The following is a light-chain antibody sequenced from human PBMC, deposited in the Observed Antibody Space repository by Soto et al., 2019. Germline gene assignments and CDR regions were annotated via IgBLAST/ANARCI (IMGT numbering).Light chain of an antibody. J-gene: IGLJ1*01. CDR3: SSYTSSSTLGGV. CDR1: SSDVGGYNY. Sequence: QSALTQPASVSGSPGQSITISCTGTSSDVGGYNYVSWYQQHPGKAPKLMIYDVSNRPSGVSNRFSGSKSGNTASLTISGLQPEDEADSYCSSYTSSSTLGGVFGTGTQLTVL. V-gene: IGLV2-14*01. CDR2: DVS.